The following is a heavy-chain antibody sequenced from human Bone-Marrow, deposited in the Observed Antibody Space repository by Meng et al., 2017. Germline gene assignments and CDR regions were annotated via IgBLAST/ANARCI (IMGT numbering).Heavy chain of an antibody. Sequence: GESLKISCAASGFTFSSYWMHWVRQAPGKGLVWVSRINSDGSSTSYADSVKGRFTISRDNAKNSLYLQMNSLRAEDTAVYYCARGGQMTTVTQLGYWGLGTLVTVSS. CDR1: GFTFSSYW. CDR2: INSDGSST. D-gene: IGHD4-17*01. J-gene: IGHJ4*02. CDR3: ARGGQMTTVTQLGY. V-gene: IGHV3-74*01.